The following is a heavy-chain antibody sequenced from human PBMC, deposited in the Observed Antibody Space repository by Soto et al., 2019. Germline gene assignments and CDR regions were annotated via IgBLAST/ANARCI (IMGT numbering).Heavy chain of an antibody. CDR2: IIGSGGST. J-gene: IGHJ3*02. V-gene: IGHV3-23*01. Sequence: GSLRLSCAASGXTFSSYAMSWVRRAPGKGLEWVSAIIGSGGSTYYADSVKGRFNISRDNSKNTLYLQMNSLIAEGTAVYYCAKGPTYDSSGYHAFDIWGQGTMGTVSS. CDR3: AKGPTYDSSGYHAFDI. D-gene: IGHD3-22*01. CDR1: GXTFSSYA.